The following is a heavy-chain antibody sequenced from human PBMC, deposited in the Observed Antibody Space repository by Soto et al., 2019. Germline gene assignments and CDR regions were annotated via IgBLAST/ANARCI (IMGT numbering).Heavy chain of an antibody. CDR1: GITFDNYA. CDR3: AKDERGGNYSGMGV. D-gene: IGHD2-15*01. J-gene: IGHJ6*02. V-gene: IGHV3-9*01. Sequence: PGGSLRLSCEASGITFDNYAMHWVRQVPGKGLEWVAGISWSSDTIDYAESVKGRFTISRDNAKNSLFLQMNSLRAEDTALYYCAKDERGGNYSGMGVSGQGPTVTVYS. CDR2: ISWSSDTI.